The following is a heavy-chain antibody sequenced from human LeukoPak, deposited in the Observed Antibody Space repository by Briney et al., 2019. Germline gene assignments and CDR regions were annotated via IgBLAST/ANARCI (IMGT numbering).Heavy chain of an antibody. CDR1: GLTFSSYA. CDR3: ANFQSCYDDCSFDY. J-gene: IGHJ4*02. CDR2: ISADASRT. V-gene: IGHV3-23*01. D-gene: IGHD2-21*02. Sequence: QPGESLKLSCAVSGLTFSSYAMSWVRHAPGKGLEWVSSISADASRTYYGDSVKGRFTVSRDNSKNTMYLQMNSLRADDTAVYYCANFQSCYDDCSFDYWGQGTLVTVSS.